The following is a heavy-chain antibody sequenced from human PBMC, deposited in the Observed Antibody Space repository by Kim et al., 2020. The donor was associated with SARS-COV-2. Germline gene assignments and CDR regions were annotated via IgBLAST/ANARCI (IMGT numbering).Heavy chain of an antibody. V-gene: IGHV4-34*01. D-gene: IGHD3-10*01. Sequence: LQSRVTIAVDTSKNQFSLKLSSVTAADTAVYYCARGDYGSGSYPKYGMDVWGQGTTVTVSS. CDR3: ARGDYGSGSYPKYGMDV. J-gene: IGHJ6*02.